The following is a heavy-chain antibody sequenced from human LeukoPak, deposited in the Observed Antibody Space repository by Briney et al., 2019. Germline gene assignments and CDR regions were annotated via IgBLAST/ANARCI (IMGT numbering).Heavy chain of an antibody. CDR2: INWNSDII. Sequence: GGSLRLSCAASGFTFSSYGMSWVRQAPGKGLEWVSGINWNSDIIGYAASVKGRFTISRDNAKNALYLQMSSLRPEDTALYYCAKTETTYYFDYWGQGTLVTVSS. V-gene: IGHV3-9*01. J-gene: IGHJ4*02. D-gene: IGHD3-10*01. CDR3: AKTETTYYFDY. CDR1: GFTFSSYG.